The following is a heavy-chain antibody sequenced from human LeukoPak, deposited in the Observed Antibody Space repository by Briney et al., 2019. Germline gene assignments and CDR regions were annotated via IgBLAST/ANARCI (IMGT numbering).Heavy chain of an antibody. V-gene: IGHV4-39*01. Sequence: SETLSLTCTVSGGSISSSSYYWGWIRQPPGKGLEWIGSIYYSGSTYYNPSLKSRVTISVDTSKNQFPLKLSSVTAADTAVYYCARDYGGNFGPWGQGTLVTVSS. D-gene: IGHD4-23*01. J-gene: IGHJ5*02. CDR2: IYYSGST. CDR3: ARDYGGNFGP. CDR1: GGSISSSSYY.